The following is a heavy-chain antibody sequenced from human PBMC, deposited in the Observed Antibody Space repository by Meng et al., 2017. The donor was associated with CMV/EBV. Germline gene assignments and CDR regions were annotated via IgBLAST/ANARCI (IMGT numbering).Heavy chain of an antibody. V-gene: IGHV4-59*01. CDR3: ARDRRNYLDY. J-gene: IGHJ4*02. CDR1: GGSISSYY. Sequence: SETLSLTCTVSGGSISSYYWSWIRQPPGKGLEWIGYIYYSGSTNYNPSLKSRVTISVDTSKNQFSLKLSSVTAADTAVYYCARDRRNYLDYWGQGTLVTVSS. CDR2: IYYSGST.